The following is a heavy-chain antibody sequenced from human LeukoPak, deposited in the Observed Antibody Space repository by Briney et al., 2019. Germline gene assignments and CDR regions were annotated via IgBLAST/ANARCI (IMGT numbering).Heavy chain of an antibody. CDR2: ISAYNGNT. Sequence: GASVKVSCKASGYTFTSYGISWVRQAPGQGLEWMGWISAYNGNTNYAQKLQGRVTITRDTSASTAYMELSSLRSEDTAVYYCARDYCSSTSCYAVVKWLVPFDYWGQGTLVTVSS. CDR3: ARDYCSSTSCYAVVKWLVPFDY. V-gene: IGHV1-18*01. CDR1: GYTFTSYG. D-gene: IGHD2-2*01. J-gene: IGHJ4*02.